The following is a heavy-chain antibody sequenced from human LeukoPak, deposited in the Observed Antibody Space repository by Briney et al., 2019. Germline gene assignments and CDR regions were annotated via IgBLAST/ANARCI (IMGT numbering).Heavy chain of an antibody. J-gene: IGHJ4*02. V-gene: IGHV1-24*01. Sequence: ASVKVSCKVSGDTLTDLSTHWVRQAPGKGLEWMGGLDPADGETIYAQKFQGRVTMTEDTSTDTAYMELNSLRSEDTAVYYCATHRTTVITGLVYWGQGTLVSVSS. CDR2: LDPADGET. CDR3: ATHRTTVITGLVY. CDR1: GDTLTDLS. D-gene: IGHD4-17*01.